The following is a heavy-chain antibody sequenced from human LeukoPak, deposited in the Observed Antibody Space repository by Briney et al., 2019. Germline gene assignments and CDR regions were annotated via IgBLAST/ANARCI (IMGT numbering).Heavy chain of an antibody. CDR2: IYYSGGT. CDR3: AREVSIVGASPYYYYGMDV. CDR1: GGSISSSSYY. Sequence: SETLSLTCTVSGGSISSSSYYWGWIRQPPGKGLEWIGSIYYSGGTYYNPSLKSRVTISVDTSKNQFSLKLSSVTAADTAVYYCAREVSIVGASPYYYYGMDVWGQGTTVTVSS. J-gene: IGHJ6*02. D-gene: IGHD1-26*01. V-gene: IGHV4-39*02.